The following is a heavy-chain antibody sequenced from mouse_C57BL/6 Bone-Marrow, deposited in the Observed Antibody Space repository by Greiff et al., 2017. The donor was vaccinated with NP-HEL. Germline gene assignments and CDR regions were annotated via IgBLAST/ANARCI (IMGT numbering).Heavy chain of an antibody. V-gene: IGHV1-22*01. CDR2: INPNNGGT. J-gene: IGHJ2*01. D-gene: IGHD2-3*01. Sequence: EVQLQESGPELVKPGASVKMSCKASGYTFTDYNMHWVKQSHGKSLEWIGYINPNNGGTSYNQKFKGKATLTVNKSSSTADMELRSLTSEDSAVYYCARSEVDGSSFDYWGQGTTLTVSS. CDR1: GYTFTDYN. CDR3: ARSEVDGSSFDY.